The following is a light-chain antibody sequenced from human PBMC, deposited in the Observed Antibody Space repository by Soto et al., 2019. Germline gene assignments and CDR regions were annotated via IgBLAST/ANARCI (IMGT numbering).Light chain of an antibody. CDR1: QSISSW. CDR3: KQYNDNWT. V-gene: IGKV1-5*03. J-gene: IGKJ1*01. CDR2: KAS. Sequence: DIQMTQSPSTLSASVGDRVTITCRASQSISSWLAWYQQKPGTAPKLLIYKASTLQSGVPSRFSGSGSGTEFNLTISSLQPDDSATYYCKQYNDNWTFGQGTKVDIK.